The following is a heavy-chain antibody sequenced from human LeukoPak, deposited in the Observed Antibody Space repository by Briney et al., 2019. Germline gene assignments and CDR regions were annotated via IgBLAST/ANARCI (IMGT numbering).Heavy chain of an antibody. V-gene: IGHV1-69*01. Sequence: SVKVSCKASGGTFSSYAISWVRQAPGQGLEWMGGIIPIFGTANYAQKFQGRVTITADGSTSTAYMELSSLRSEDTAVYYCAMLGYCSGGSCYQPAEYFQHWGQGTLVTVSS. CDR3: AMLGYCSGGSCYQPAEYFQH. J-gene: IGHJ1*01. CDR2: IIPIFGTA. CDR1: GGTFSSYA. D-gene: IGHD2-15*01.